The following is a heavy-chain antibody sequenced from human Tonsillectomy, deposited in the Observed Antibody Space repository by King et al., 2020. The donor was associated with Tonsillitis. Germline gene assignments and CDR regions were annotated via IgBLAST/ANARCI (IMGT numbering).Heavy chain of an antibody. V-gene: IGHV1-46*01. CDR3: ARGSGSGTYYKYFEY. CDR2: INPSVGST. CDR1: GYTFTSYY. D-gene: IGHD3-10*01. Sequence: QLVQSGAEVKKPGASVKVSCKASGYTFTSYYIHWVRQAPGQGLEWMGIINPSVGSTTYAQKFQGRVTMTRDTSTSTVYMELSSLRSEDTAVYYCARGSGSGTYYKYFEYWVQGTLVTVSS. J-gene: IGHJ4*02.